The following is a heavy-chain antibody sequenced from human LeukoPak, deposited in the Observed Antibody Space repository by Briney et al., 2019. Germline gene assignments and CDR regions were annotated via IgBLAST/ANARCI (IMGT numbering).Heavy chain of an antibody. CDR1: GYTFTSYD. CDR3: ARGRSYTNGVCYGHFDS. Sequence: ASVRVSCTASGYTFTSYDINWVRQATGQGLEWMGGMSPNSGNTGYAQRFQGRVTMTRNTSISTAYMELSSLRSEDTAVYYCARGRSYTNGVCYGHFDSWGQRTLVTVSS. D-gene: IGHD2-8*01. J-gene: IGHJ4*02. CDR2: MSPNSGNT. V-gene: IGHV1-8*01.